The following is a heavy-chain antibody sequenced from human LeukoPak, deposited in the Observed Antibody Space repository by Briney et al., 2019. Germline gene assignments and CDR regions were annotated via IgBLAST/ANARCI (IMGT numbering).Heavy chain of an antibody. CDR3: ASGTIPNFDY. D-gene: IGHD1-14*01. Sequence: PSETLSLTCTVSGGSISSSSYYWGWIRQPPGKGLEWIGSIYYSGSTYYNPSLKSRVTISVDTSKNQFSLKLSSVTAADTAVYYCASGTIPNFDYWGQGTLVTVSS. V-gene: IGHV4-39*07. J-gene: IGHJ4*02. CDR1: GGSISSSSYY. CDR2: IYYSGST.